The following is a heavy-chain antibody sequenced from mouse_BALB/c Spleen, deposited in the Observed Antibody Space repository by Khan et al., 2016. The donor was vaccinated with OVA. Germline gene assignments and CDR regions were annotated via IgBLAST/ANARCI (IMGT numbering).Heavy chain of an antibody. V-gene: IGHV3-2*02. Sequence: EVQLQESGPGLVKPSQSLSLTCTVTGYSITSGYGWNWIRQFPGNKLEWMGYISYSGSNNYNPSLKSRITITRDTSKNQFLLQQNAVTTEDTATYYCARTARIKYWGQGTTLTVSS. CDR2: ISYSGSN. CDR1: GYSITSGYG. D-gene: IGHD1-2*01. J-gene: IGHJ2*01. CDR3: ARTARIKY.